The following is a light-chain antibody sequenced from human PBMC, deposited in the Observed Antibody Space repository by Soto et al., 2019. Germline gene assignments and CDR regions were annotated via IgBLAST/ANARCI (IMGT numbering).Light chain of an antibody. CDR3: SSYTSSSTSLYV. CDR2: DVS. CDR1: SSDVGGYNY. Sequence: QSVLTQPASVSGSPGQSITISCTGTSSDVGGYNYVSWYQQHPGKAPKLMIYDVSNRPSGVSNRFSGSKSGNTASLTISGLQADDEADYYCSSYTSSSTSLYVFGTGTKVTVL. V-gene: IGLV2-14*01. J-gene: IGLJ1*01.